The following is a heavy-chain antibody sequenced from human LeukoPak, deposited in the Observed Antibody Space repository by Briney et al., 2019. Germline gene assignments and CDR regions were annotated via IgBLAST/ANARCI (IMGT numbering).Heavy chain of an antibody. CDR2: MNPNSGNT. J-gene: IGHJ3*02. Sequence: ASVKVSCKASGYTFTSYDINWVRQATGQGLEWMGWMNPNSGNTGYAQKFQGRVTITRNTSISTAYMELSSLRSEDTAVYYCARGNSIAAAGHDAFDIWGQGTMVTVSS. D-gene: IGHD6-13*01. V-gene: IGHV1-8*03. CDR1: GYTFTSYD. CDR3: ARGNSIAAAGHDAFDI.